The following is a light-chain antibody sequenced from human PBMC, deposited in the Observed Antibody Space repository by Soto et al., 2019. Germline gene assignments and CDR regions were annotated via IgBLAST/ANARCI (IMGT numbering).Light chain of an antibody. CDR1: QSIRND. Sequence: AIQMTQSPSSLSASVGDRVTITCRASQSIRNDLGWYQQKPGKAPKLLIYLASSLQSGVPSRFSGSGSGTDFALTISSLQPEDFATYYCLQDYNYPFTLGPGTKVDI. V-gene: IGKV1-6*01. CDR2: LAS. J-gene: IGKJ3*01. CDR3: LQDYNYPFT.